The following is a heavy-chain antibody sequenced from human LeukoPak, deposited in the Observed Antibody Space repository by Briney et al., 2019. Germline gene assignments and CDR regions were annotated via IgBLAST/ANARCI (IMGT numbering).Heavy chain of an antibody. CDR2: ISAYNGNT. V-gene: IGHV1-18*01. D-gene: IGHD3-22*01. CDR1: GYTFTSYG. Sequence: GASVKVSCKASGYTFTSYGISWVRQAPGQGLEWMGWISAYNGNTNYAQKLQGRVTMTTDTSTSTAYMELRNLRSDDTAVYYCAREGYYDSSGYPDYWGQGTLVTVSS. J-gene: IGHJ4*02. CDR3: AREGYYDSSGYPDY.